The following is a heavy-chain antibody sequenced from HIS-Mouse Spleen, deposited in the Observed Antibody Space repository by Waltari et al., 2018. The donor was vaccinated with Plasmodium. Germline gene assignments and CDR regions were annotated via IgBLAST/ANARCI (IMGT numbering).Heavy chain of an antibody. D-gene: IGHD3-16*01. Sequence: QVQLQESGPGLVKPSETLSLTCTVSGGSISSYYWSLIRQPPGKGLEWIGDIYYSGSTNYNPPLKSRVTISVDTSKNQFSLKLSSVTAADTAVYYCARVGQGIWGAFDIWGQGTMVTVSS. CDR1: GGSISSYY. CDR3: ARVGQGIWGAFDI. J-gene: IGHJ3*02. CDR2: IYYSGST. V-gene: IGHV4-59*01.